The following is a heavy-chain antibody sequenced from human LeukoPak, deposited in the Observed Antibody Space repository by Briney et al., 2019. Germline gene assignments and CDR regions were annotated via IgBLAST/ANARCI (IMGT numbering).Heavy chain of an antibody. D-gene: IGHD1-26*01. Sequence: PSETLSLTCTVPDGSISSNTYYWGWIRQPPGKGLEWIGSIYYSGTTYYNPSLMSRVTISVNTSKNQFSLKLSSVTAADTAIYYCARHGAQNGIVPWGQGTLVTVSS. CDR3: ARHGAQNGIVP. CDR2: IYYSGTT. CDR1: DGSISSNTYY. J-gene: IGHJ5*02. V-gene: IGHV4-39*01.